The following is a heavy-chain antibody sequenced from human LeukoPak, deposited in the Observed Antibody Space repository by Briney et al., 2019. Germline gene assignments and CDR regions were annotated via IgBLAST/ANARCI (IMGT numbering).Heavy chain of an antibody. Sequence: SVKVSCKASGGTFSSYAISWVRQAPGQGLEWMGRIIPILGIANYAQKFQGRVTITADKSTSTAYMELSSLRSEDTAVNYCASEETGDGYNTKYWGQGTLVTVSS. V-gene: IGHV1-69*04. CDR3: ASEETGDGYNTKY. D-gene: IGHD5-24*01. CDR2: IIPILGIA. J-gene: IGHJ4*02. CDR1: GGTFSSYA.